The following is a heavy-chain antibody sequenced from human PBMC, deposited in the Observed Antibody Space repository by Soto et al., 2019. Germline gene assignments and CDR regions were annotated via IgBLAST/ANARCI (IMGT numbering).Heavy chain of an antibody. Sequence: QVQLQESGPGLVKPSQTLSLTCTVSGGSISSGDYYWSWIRKPPGKGLEWIGYIYYSGSTYYNPSLKSRVTISVDTSKNQFPLKLSSVTAADTAVYYCAREANYDNWFDPWGQGTLVTVSS. D-gene: IGHD3-22*01. CDR1: GGSISSGDYY. CDR2: IYYSGST. V-gene: IGHV4-30-4*01. J-gene: IGHJ5*02. CDR3: AREANYDNWFDP.